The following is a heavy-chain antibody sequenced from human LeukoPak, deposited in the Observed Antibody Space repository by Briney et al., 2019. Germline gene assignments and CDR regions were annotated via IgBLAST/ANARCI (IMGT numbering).Heavy chain of an antibody. CDR3: ARGRYFDWLPDY. V-gene: IGHV4-59*01. J-gene: IGHJ4*02. CDR2: IYHSGST. D-gene: IGHD3-9*01. CDR1: GGSISSYY. Sequence: SETLSPTCTVSGGSISSYYWSWIRQPPGKGLEWIGYIYHSGSTNYNPSLKSRVTISVDTSKNQFSLKLSSVTAADTAVYYCARGRYFDWLPDYWGQGTLVTVSS.